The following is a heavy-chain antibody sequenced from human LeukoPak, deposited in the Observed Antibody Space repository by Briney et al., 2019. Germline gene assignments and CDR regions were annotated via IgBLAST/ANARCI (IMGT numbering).Heavy chain of an antibody. D-gene: IGHD6-19*01. CDR3: ASPRDPPWLATKLNYYYYMDV. J-gene: IGHJ6*03. Sequence: GASVKVSCKASGYTFTGYYMHWVRQAPGQGLEWMGWINPNSGGTNYAQKFQGRVTMTRDTSISTAYMELSRLRSDDTAVYYCASPRDPPWLATKLNYYYYMDVWGKGTTVTVSS. V-gene: IGHV1-2*02. CDR1: GYTFTGYY. CDR2: INPNSGGT.